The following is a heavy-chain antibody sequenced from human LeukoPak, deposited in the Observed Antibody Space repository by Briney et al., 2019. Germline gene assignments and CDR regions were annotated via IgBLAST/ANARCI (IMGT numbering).Heavy chain of an antibody. CDR3: ARMNNISCWYFDL. Sequence: SETLSLTCTVSGGSASCYNWSWIRQPPGKGLEWIGYIYYSGSTNYNPSLRSRVTISVDTSKNQFSLKLNSATAADTAVYYCARMNNISCWYFDLWGRGTLVTVSS. J-gene: IGHJ2*01. V-gene: IGHV4-59*02. CDR1: GGSASCYN. CDR2: IYYSGST. D-gene: IGHD3-3*02.